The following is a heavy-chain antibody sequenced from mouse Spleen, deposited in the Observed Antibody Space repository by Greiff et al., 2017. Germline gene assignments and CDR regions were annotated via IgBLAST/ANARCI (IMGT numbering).Heavy chain of an antibody. J-gene: IGHJ1*01. D-gene: IGHD1-1*01. Sequence: QVQLKQSGAELARPGASVKMSCKASGYTFTSYTMHWVKQRPGQGLEWIGYINPSSGYTKYNQKFKDKATLTADKSSSTAYMQLSSLTSEDSAVYYCARSITTVVHWYFDVWGAGTTVTVSS. CDR3: ARSITTVVHWYFDV. V-gene: IGHV1-4*01. CDR2: INPSSGYT. CDR1: GYTFTSYT.